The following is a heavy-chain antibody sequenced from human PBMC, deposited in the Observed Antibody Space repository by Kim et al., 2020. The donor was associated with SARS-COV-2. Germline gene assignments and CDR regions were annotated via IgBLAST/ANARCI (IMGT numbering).Heavy chain of an antibody. J-gene: IGHJ3*02. CDR1: GFTFSSYP. CDR2: ISPNGGST. V-gene: IGHV3-64D*06. Sequence: GGSLRLSCSASGFTFSSYPMHWVRQSPGKGLEYVSAISPNGGSTYNADSVRGRFTISRDNSKNTLYLQMSSLRAEDTAVYYCVKGREEAGKGFDAFDIWGQGAMVTVSS. CDR3: VKGREEAGKGFDAFDI. D-gene: IGHD6-19*01.